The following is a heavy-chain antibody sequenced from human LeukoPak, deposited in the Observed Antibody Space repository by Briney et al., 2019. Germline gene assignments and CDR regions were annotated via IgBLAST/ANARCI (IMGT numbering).Heavy chain of an antibody. D-gene: IGHD1-14*01. J-gene: IGHJ3*02. V-gene: IGHV3-48*03. CDR1: GFTFSSYE. CDR2: ISSSGSTI. CDR3: ARAELRKSDAFDI. Sequence: GGSLRLSCAASGFTFSSYEMNWVRQAPGKGLEWVSYISSSGSTIYYADSVKGRFTISRDNAKNSLYLQMNSLRAEDTAVYYCARAELRKSDAFDIWGQGTMVTVSS.